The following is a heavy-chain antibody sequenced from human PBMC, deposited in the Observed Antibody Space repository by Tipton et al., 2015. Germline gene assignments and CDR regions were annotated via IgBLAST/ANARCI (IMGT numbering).Heavy chain of an antibody. J-gene: IGHJ3*02. Sequence: GSLRLSCAASGFTFINAWMSWVRQAPGKGLEWVGRIESQSDGATTTYAAPVRGRFSISRDDSKNTVYLQMNSLKTEDTAVYYCARVGSSSIFDIWGQGTMVTVSS. D-gene: IGHD2-2*01. CDR2: IESQSDGATT. CDR1: GFTFINAW. V-gene: IGHV3-15*04. CDR3: ARVGSSSIFDI.